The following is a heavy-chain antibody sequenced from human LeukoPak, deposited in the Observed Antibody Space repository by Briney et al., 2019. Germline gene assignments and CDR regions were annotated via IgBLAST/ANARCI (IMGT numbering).Heavy chain of an antibody. V-gene: IGHV1-2*02. D-gene: IGHD3-16*02. Sequence: ASVKVSCKASGYTFTGYYMHWVRQAPGQGLEWMGWINPNSGGTNYAQKFQGRVTMTRDTSISTAYMELSRLRSDDTAVYYCARVVDDYDYVWGSYRYGASPGKYFDYWGQGTLVTVSS. CDR2: INPNSGGT. J-gene: IGHJ4*02. CDR3: ARVVDDYDYVWGSYRYGASPGKYFDY. CDR1: GYTFTGYY.